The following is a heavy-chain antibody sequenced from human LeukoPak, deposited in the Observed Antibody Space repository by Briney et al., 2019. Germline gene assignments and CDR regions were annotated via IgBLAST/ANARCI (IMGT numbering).Heavy chain of an antibody. D-gene: IGHD2-2*01. CDR3: ARAMGNIVVVPAATYYYYYYMDV. CDR1: GGTFSSYA. CDR2: IIPIFGTA. Sequence: SVKVSCKASGGTFSSYAISWVRQAPGQGLEGMGGIIPIFGTANYAQKCQGRVTITTDESTSTAYMELSSLRSEDTAVYYCARAMGNIVVVPAATYYYYYYMDVWGKGTTVTVSS. V-gene: IGHV1-69*05. J-gene: IGHJ6*03.